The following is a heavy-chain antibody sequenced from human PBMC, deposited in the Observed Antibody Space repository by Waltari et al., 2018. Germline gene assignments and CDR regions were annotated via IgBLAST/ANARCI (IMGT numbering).Heavy chain of an antibody. J-gene: IGHJ4*02. Sequence: QVQLYESGPGLVRPSGTLSLTCGVSGDCISRDKWWTWVRQPPGKGLAWVGEIHRSERPNYNPSLRSRVTLSRDKSKNQFSLNLYSVTAADTAVYYCARGGDWQFDYWGRGIPVTVSS. CDR1: GDCISRDKW. CDR3: ARGGDWQFDY. D-gene: IGHD3-9*01. CDR2: IHRSERP. V-gene: IGHV4-4*02.